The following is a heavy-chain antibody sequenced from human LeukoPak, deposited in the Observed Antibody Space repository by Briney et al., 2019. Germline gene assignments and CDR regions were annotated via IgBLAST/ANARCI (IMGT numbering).Heavy chain of an antibody. Sequence: GASVKVSCKASGYTFTGYYMHWVRQAPGQGLEWMGWTNPNSGGTNYAQKFQGRVTMTRDTSISTAYMELSRLRSDDTAVYYCASYGYCSGGSCYSGWFDPWGQGTLVTVSS. J-gene: IGHJ5*02. CDR2: TNPNSGGT. D-gene: IGHD2-15*01. CDR1: GYTFTGYY. CDR3: ASYGYCSGGSCYSGWFDP. V-gene: IGHV1-2*02.